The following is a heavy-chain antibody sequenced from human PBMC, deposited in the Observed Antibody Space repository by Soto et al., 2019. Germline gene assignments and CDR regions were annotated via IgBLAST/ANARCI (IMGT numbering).Heavy chain of an antibody. CDR1: GGRFIYNA. CDR3: EKSRAYHDFDSTFYNEMDV. CDR2: IIPVFRTP. J-gene: IGHJ6*01. Sequence: QVQLVQSGAEVRKPGSSVKFSCKGSGGRFIYNAMHWVRLAPGQGLEWMGAIIPVFRTPRYAQKFQGRLTITAAGSTADDGTSAAYMELSSLTSEDTGVYFCEKSRAYHDFDSTFYNEMDVWGQGNAVIVSS. V-gene: IGHV1-69*01. D-gene: IGHD2-21*02.